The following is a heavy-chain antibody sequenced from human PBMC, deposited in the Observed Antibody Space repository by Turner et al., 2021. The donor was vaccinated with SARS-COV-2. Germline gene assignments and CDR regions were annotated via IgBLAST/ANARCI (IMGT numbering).Heavy chain of an antibody. V-gene: IGHV3-30*18. Sequence: HVQLVESVACVVQPGRSLILSCAASGFTFSIYCMHWVRQAPGKGLEWVAVIAYDGSNKYYADSVKGRFTISRDKSKNTLYLQMNSLRAEDTAVYYCAKSYSGSYWDRNDYWGQGTRVTVSS. D-gene: IGHD1-26*01. J-gene: IGHJ4*02. CDR1: GFTFSIYC. CDR3: AKSYSGSYWDRNDY. CDR2: IAYDGSNK.